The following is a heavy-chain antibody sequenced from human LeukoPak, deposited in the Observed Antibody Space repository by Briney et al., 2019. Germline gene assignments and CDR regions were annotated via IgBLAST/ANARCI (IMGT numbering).Heavy chain of an antibody. Sequence: GGSPRLSCAASGFTFSSYSMNWVRQAPGKRLEWVSSISSSSSYIYYADSVKGRFTISRDNAKNSLYLQMNSLRAEDTAVYYCARMPEGGSRSPLIGVFDYWGQGTLVTVSS. V-gene: IGHV3-21*01. CDR3: ARMPEGGSRSPLIGVFDY. J-gene: IGHJ4*02. CDR1: GFTFSSYS. CDR2: ISSSSSYI. D-gene: IGHD1-26*01.